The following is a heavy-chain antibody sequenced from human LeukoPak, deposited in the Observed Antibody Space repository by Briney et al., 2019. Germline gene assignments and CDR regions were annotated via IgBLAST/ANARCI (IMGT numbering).Heavy chain of an antibody. D-gene: IGHD3-22*01. CDR3: ARRRYYDSTGYLD. J-gene: IGHJ1*01. CDR2: IYYCGST. V-gene: IGHV4-39*01. CDR1: GDSISSSSYY. Sequence: SETLSLTCTISGDSISSSSYYWGWLRQPPGTGLEWLGNIYYCGSTYYNPSLKSRVSISIDTSNNQFSLTLNSVTAADTALYFCARRRYYDSTGYLDWGQGTLVTVSS.